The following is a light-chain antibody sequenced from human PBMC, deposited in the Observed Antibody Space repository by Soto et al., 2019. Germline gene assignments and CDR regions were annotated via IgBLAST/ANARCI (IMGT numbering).Light chain of an antibody. CDR1: QGISSY. CDR2: DAS. J-gene: IGKJ4*02. Sequence: DIQLTQSPSFLSASVGDRVTITCRASQGISSYLAWYQQKPGKAPKLLIYDASTLQSGVPSRFSGSGSGTEFTLPISSLQPEDFATSYCQQLNSYPLTFGGGTKVEIK. V-gene: IGKV1-9*01. CDR3: QQLNSYPLT.